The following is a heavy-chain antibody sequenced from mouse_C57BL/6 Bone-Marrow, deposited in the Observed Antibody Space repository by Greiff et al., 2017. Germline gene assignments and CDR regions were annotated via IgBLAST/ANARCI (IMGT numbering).Heavy chain of an antibody. D-gene: IGHD2-3*01. CDR2: IDHSDSYT. V-gene: IGHV1-69*01. J-gene: IGHJ4*01. CDR3: ARFGYYVGYYAMDY. Sequence: QVQLQQPGAELVMPGASVKLSCKASGYTFTSYWMHWVKQRPGQGLEWIGEIDHSDSYTNYNQKFKGKSTLTVDKSSSTAYVQLSSLTSEDSAVYYCARFGYYVGYYAMDYWGQGTSVTVSS. CDR1: GYTFTSYW.